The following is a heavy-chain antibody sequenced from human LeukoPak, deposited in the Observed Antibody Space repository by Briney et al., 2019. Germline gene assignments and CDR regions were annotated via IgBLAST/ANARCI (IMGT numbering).Heavy chain of an antibody. CDR3: ARAFDTSWDYYYMDV. CDR1: GFTFSSYS. CDR2: ISSLSRYI. J-gene: IGHJ6*03. Sequence: GGSLRLSCAASGFTFSSYSMNWVRQAPGKGLEWVSSISSLSRYIYYADSVKGRFTISRDDAKNSLYLQMNSLRAEDTAVYYCARAFDTSWDYYYMDVWGKGTTVTVSS. V-gene: IGHV3-21*01. D-gene: IGHD2-2*01.